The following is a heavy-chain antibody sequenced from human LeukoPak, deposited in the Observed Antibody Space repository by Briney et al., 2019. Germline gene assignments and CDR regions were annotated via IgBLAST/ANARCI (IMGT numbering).Heavy chain of an antibody. CDR2: MKQDGNAK. V-gene: IGHV3-7*01. Sequence: PGGSLRLSCVASGFTFSKSWMAWVRQAPGKGLEWVALMKQDGNAKLYVDSVKGRFTISRDNAKNSLYLQMNSLRVEDTAVYYCARDPSYGAVDYWGQGTLVTVSS. CDR3: ARDPSYGAVDY. J-gene: IGHJ4*02. CDR1: GFTFSKSW. D-gene: IGHD2-21*01.